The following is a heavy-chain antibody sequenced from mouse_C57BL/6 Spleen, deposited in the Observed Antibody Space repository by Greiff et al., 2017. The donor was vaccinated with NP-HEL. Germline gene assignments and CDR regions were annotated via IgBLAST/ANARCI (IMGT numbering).Heavy chain of an antibody. V-gene: IGHV1-72*01. CDR2: RDPNSGGT. CDR3: ARGELGLYFDY. Sequence: QVQLQQPGAELVKPGASVKLSCKASGYTFTSYWRHWVKQRPGRGLEWMGRRDPNSGGTKYNEKFKSKATLTVDKPSSTAYMQLSSLTSEDSAVYYCARGELGLYFDYWGQGTTLTVSS. D-gene: IGHD4-1*01. J-gene: IGHJ2*01. CDR1: GYTFTSYW.